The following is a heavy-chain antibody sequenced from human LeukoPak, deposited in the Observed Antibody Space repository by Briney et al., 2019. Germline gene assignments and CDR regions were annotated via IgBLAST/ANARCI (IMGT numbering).Heavy chain of an antibody. Sequence: PSETLSLTCAVYGGSFSGYYWSWIRQPPGKGLEWIGEINHSGSTNYNPSLKSRVTISVDTSKNQFSLMLSSVTAADTAVYYCARVREYFDYWGQGTLVTVSS. D-gene: IGHD1-26*01. CDR2: INHSGST. CDR3: ARVREYFDY. V-gene: IGHV4-34*01. J-gene: IGHJ4*02. CDR1: GGSFSGYY.